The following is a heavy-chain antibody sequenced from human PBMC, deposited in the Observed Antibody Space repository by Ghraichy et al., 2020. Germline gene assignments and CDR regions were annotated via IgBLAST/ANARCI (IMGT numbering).Heavy chain of an antibody. CDR2: IIPIVGTA. Sequence: SVKVSCKASGGTFSTYAISWVRQAPGQGLEWMGGIIPIVGTANYAQKFQGRVTITADESTSTAYMELSSLRSEDTAVYYCARDLKEYHLYNTYGMDVWGQGTTVTVSS. CDR1: GGTFSTYA. D-gene: IGHD2-2*01. V-gene: IGHV1-69*13. CDR3: ARDLKEYHLYNTYGMDV. J-gene: IGHJ6*02.